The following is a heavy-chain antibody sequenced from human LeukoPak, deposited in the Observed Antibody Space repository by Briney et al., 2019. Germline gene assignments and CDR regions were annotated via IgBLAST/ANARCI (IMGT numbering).Heavy chain of an antibody. CDR1: GGSISSYY. J-gene: IGHJ3*02. CDR3: ARNWCSGGSCYERDAFDT. D-gene: IGHD2-15*01. Sequence: SETLSLTCTVSGGSISSYYWSWIRQPPGKGLEWIGYIYYSGSTNSNPSLKSRVTISVDTSKNQFSLKLSSVTAADTAVYYCARNWCSGGSCYERDAFDTWGQGTMVTVSS. CDR2: IYYSGST. V-gene: IGHV4-59*08.